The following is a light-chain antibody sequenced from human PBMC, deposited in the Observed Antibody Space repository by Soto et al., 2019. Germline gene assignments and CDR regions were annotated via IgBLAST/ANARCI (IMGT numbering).Light chain of an antibody. CDR3: QQSYTTPRT. J-gene: IGKJ1*01. V-gene: IGKV1-39*01. Sequence: QMTQSPSSLSASVGARVTITRRASQTIWASLNWYQQKPGIAPKLLIYGASTLQSGVPSRFSGTGSATDFTLTISSLQPEDFAIYYCQQSYTTPRTFGQGTKVEV. CDR1: QTIWAS. CDR2: GAS.